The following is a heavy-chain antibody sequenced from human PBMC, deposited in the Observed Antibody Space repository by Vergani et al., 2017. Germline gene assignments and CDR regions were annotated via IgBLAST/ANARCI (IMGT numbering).Heavy chain of an antibody. J-gene: IGHJ4*02. V-gene: IGHV3-30*18. D-gene: IGHD5-18*01. CDR1: GFTFSNYA. Sequence: QVQLVESGGSVVQPGRYLRLYCDASGFTFSNYALHWVRQAPGKGLEWVAFSSYDGSDKYYADSLKGRFTISKDNSKNTLCLEINSLRPEDTAVYSCAKGGVDTTRNLFDHWGQGTLVTVSS. CDR3: AKGGVDTTRNLFDH. CDR2: SSYDGSDK.